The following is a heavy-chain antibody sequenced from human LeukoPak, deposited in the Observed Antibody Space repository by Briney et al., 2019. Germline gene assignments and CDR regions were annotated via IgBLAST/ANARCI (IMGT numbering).Heavy chain of an antibody. CDR1: GFTFSSYG. D-gene: IGHD2-15*01. J-gene: IGHJ4*02. V-gene: IGHV3-30*03. Sequence: PGGSLRLSCAASGFTFSSYGMHWVRQAPGKGLEWVAVISYDGSNKYYADSVKGRFTISRDNSKNTLYLQMNSLRAEDTAVYYCVVVAATSLVDYWGQGTLVTVSS. CDR2: ISYDGSNK. CDR3: VVVAATSLVDY.